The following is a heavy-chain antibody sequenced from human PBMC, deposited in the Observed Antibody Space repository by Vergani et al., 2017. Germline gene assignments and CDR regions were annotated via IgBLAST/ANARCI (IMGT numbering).Heavy chain of an antibody. CDR2: IDHTGRP. V-gene: IGHV4-34*01. CDR3: ARVNTETNGHLYYYYYRDV. Sequence: QVQLQQWGGGLLKPSETLSLTCVVNGGSFTSYHWTWIRQSPGEGLEWVGDIDHTGRPDYNPSLKSRLIMSVDKSRNLFSLTLNSVTATDTAIYFCARVNTETNGHLYYYYYRDVWGQGTAVTVS. J-gene: IGHJ6*03. D-gene: IGHD4-11*01. CDR1: GGSFTSYH.